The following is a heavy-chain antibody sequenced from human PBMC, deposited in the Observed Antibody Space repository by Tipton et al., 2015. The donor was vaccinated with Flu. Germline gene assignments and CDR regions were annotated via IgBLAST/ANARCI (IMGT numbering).Heavy chain of an antibody. CDR2: ISGSGIST. Sequence: SLRLSCAASGFTFSSYAMSWVRQAPGKGLEWVSAISGSGISTYYTDSVKGRFTISRDNSKNTLYLQMNSLRAEDTAVYYCAKDQVPSYSGSYIPMGFDYWGQGTLVTVSS. D-gene: IGHD1-26*01. J-gene: IGHJ4*02. CDR1: GFTFSSYA. V-gene: IGHV3-23*01. CDR3: AKDQVPSYSGSYIPMGFDY.